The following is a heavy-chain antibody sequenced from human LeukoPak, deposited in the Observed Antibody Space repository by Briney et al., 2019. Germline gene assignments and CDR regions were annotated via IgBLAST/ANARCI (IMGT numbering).Heavy chain of an antibody. V-gene: IGHV1-69*04. CDR1: GYTFTSYG. CDR3: ARDGPAAYYYDSSGYYFGTPFDY. CDR2: IIPILGIA. Sequence: RASVKVSCKASGYTFTSYGISWVRQAPGQGLEWMGRIIPILGIANYAQKFQGRVTITADKSTSTAYMELSSLRSEDTAVFYCARDGPAAYYYDSSGYYFGTPFDYWGQGTLVTVSS. J-gene: IGHJ4*02. D-gene: IGHD3-22*01.